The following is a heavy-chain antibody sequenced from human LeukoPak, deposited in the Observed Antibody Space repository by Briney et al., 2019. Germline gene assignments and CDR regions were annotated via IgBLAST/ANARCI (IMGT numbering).Heavy chain of an antibody. D-gene: IGHD1-26*01. Sequence: GGSLRLSCVASGFAFSSDWMSWVRQAPGKGLEWVANIKQDGGEKYYVDSAKGRFTISRDNAKNSLFLQMNSLRVEDTAVYYCARLGGSYYTYWGQGTLVTVSS. J-gene: IGHJ4*02. V-gene: IGHV3-7*01. CDR2: IKQDGGEK. CDR3: ARLGGSYYTY. CDR1: GFAFSSDW.